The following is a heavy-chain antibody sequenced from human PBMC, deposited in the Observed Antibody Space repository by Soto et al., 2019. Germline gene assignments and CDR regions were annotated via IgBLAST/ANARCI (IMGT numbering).Heavy chain of an antibody. J-gene: IGHJ4*02. CDR1: GGTFRNYP. CDR3: ARVPLVVFIYFES. V-gene: IGHV1-69*02. CDR2: IFPLTDIP. Sequence: QVQLVQSGTEVKKPGSSVKVSCKASGGTFRNYPINWVRQAPGQGLEWMGSIFPLTDIPDYAQNFQARLTISADKSMSTAHIELSSLTSDDTAMYFCARVPLVVFIYFESWGQGTLVTVSS.